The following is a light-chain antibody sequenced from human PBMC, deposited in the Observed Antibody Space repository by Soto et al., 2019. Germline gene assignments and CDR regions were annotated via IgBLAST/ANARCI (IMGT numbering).Light chain of an antibody. V-gene: IGLV1-44*01. CDR2: TTN. Sequence: QSALTQAPSTSGTPGQRVTISCSGSNSNIGSSSVNWYRQVPGTAPELLIYTTNERPSGVPDRFSGSKSGTSASLAISGLHSEDEAEYFCAAWDDSLNGPVFGGGTKVTVL. CDR3: AAWDDSLNGPV. CDR1: NSNIGSSS. J-gene: IGLJ3*02.